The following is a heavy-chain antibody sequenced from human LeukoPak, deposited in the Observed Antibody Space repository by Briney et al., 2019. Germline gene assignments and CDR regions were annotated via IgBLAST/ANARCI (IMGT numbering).Heavy chain of an antibody. J-gene: IGHJ4*02. Sequence: ASETLSLTCAVYGGSFSGYYWSWFRQPPGKGLEWIGEINHSGSTNYNPSLKSRVTISVDTSKNQFSLKLTSVTAADTAVYYCARDNTRGRGYSSGWYGYYFDYWGQGTLVTVSS. D-gene: IGHD6-19*01. CDR3: ARDNTRGRGYSSGWYGYYFDY. V-gene: IGHV4-34*01. CDR1: GGSFSGYY. CDR2: INHSGST.